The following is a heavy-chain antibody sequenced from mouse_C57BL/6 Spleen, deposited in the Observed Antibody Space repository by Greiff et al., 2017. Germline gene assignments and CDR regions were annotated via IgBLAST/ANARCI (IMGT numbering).Heavy chain of an antibody. V-gene: IGHV1-15*01. D-gene: IGHD6-1*01. CDR1: GYTFTDYE. CDR2: IDPETGGT. Sequence: QVQLKESGAELVRPGASVTLSCKASGYTFTDYEMHWVKQTPVHGLEWIGAIDPETGGTAYNQKFKGKAILTADKSSSTAYMELRSLTSEDSAVYYCTRLDSGPVFDYWGQGTTLTVSS. J-gene: IGHJ2*01. CDR3: TRLDSGPVFDY.